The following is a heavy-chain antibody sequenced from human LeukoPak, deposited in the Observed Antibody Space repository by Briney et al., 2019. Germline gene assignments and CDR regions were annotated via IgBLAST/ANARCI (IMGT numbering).Heavy chain of an antibody. V-gene: IGHV3-48*03. J-gene: IGHJ5*02. CDR3: ARGRVAGPNGFDP. Sequence: GGSLRLSCAASGFTFSSYEMNWVPQAPGKALEGVSYISSSGSTICYADYVKGRFAISRDNAKNSLYLQMNSLRAEDTAVYHCARGRVAGPNGFDPWGQGTLVTVSS. D-gene: IGHD6-19*01. CDR1: GFTFSSYE. CDR2: ISSSGSTI.